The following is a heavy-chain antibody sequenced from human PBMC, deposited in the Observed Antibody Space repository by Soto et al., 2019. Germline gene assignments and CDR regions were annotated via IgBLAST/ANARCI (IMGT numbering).Heavy chain of an antibody. CDR2: IIPIFGTA. CDR3: ARVDGSPSVTYTYYYYYYGMDV. CDR1: GGTFSSYA. D-gene: IGHD4-17*01. Sequence: VASLKVSCKASGGTFSSYAISWVRQAPGQGLEWMGGIIPIFGTANYAQKFQGRVTITADESTSTAYMELSSLRSEDTAVYYCARVDGSPSVTYTYYYYYYGMDVWGQGTTVTVSS. J-gene: IGHJ6*02. V-gene: IGHV1-69*13.